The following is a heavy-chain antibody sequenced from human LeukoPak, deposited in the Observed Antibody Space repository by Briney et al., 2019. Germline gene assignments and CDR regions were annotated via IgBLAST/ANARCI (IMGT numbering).Heavy chain of an antibody. V-gene: IGHV3-9*03. CDR3: EKEAYDILTGVDY. CDR1: GFTFDDYA. CDR2: ISWNSGSI. Sequence: SLRLSCAASGFTFDDYAMHWVRQAPGKGLEWVSGISWNSGSIGYADSVKGRFTISRDNAKNSLYLQMNSLRAEDMALYYCEKEAYDILTGVDYWGQGTLVTVSS. D-gene: IGHD3-9*01. J-gene: IGHJ4*02.